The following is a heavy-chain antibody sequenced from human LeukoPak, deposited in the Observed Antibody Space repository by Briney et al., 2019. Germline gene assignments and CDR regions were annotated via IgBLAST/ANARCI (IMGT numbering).Heavy chain of an antibody. CDR1: GFTFSSYW. CDR2: IKQDGSEK. CDR3: ARDYGDYFFDY. Sequence: GGSLRLSCAASGFTFSSYWMSWVRQAPGKGLEWVANIKQDGSEKYYVDSVKGRFTISRDNAKNSLYLQMDSLRAEDTAVYYCARDYGDYFFDYWGQGTLVTVSS. D-gene: IGHD4-17*01. V-gene: IGHV3-7*01. J-gene: IGHJ4*02.